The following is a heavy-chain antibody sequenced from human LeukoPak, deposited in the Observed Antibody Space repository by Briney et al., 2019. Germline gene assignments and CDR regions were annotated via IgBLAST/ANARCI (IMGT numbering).Heavy chain of an antibody. CDR1: GFTFSSYA. Sequence: GSLRLSCAASGFTFSSYAMHWVRQAPGKGLEWVAVISYDGSNKYYADSVKGRFTISRDNSKNTLYLQMNSLRAEDTAVYYCARDGSGGSGYYWYFDLWGRGTLVTVSS. J-gene: IGHJ2*01. V-gene: IGHV3-30-3*01. CDR2: ISYDGSNK. CDR3: ARDGSGGSGYYWYFDL. D-gene: IGHD3-10*01.